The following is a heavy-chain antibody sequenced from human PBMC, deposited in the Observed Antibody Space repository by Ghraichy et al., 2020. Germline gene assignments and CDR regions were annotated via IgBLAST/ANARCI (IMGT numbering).Heavy chain of an antibody. D-gene: IGHD3-22*01. V-gene: IGHV3-21*01. CDR3: ARGGTNYYDSSGQPHYFDY. CDR1: GFTFSSYS. J-gene: IGHJ4*02. CDR2: ISSSSSYI. Sequence: GGSLRLSCAASGFTFSSYSMNWVRQAPGKGLEWVSSISSSSSYIYYADSVKGRFTISRDNAKNSLYLQMNSLRAEDTAVYYCARGGTNYYDSSGQPHYFDYWGQGTLVTVSS.